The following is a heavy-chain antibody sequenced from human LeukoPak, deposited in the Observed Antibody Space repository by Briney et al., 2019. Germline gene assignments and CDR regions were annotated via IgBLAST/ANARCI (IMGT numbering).Heavy chain of an antibody. V-gene: IGHV1-2*02. CDR3: ARVLFSGYDLPDF. Sequence: ASVKVSCKASGYTFTGYYMHWVRQAPGQGLEWMGWINPNSGGTNYAQKFQGRVSMNRDTSISTAYMELSRLRSDDTAVYYCARVLFSGYDLPDFWGQGTLVTVSS. D-gene: IGHD5-12*01. CDR2: INPNSGGT. J-gene: IGHJ4*02. CDR1: GYTFTGYY.